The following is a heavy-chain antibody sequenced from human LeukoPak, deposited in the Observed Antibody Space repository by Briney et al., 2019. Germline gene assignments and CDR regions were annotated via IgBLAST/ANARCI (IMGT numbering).Heavy chain of an antibody. V-gene: IGHV1-69*13. Sequence: ASVKVSCKASGGTFSSYAISWVRQAPGQGLEWMGGIIPIFGTANYAQEFQGRVTITADESTSTAYMELSSLRSEDTAVYYCARNPVNTLNMIVSYYFDYWGQGTLVTVSS. CDR1: GGTFSSYA. CDR2: IIPIFGTA. J-gene: IGHJ4*02. D-gene: IGHD3-22*01. CDR3: ARNPVNTLNMIVSYYFDY.